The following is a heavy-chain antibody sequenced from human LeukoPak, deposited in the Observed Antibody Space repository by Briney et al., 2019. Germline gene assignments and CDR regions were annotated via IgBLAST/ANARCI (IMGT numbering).Heavy chain of an antibody. CDR2: IKQDGSEK. CDR3: ASFGIIAAGSFDY. Sequence: GGSLRLSCAASGFIFSSYWMTWVRQAPGKGLEWVAKIKQDGSEKYYVDSVKGRFTISRDNAKNSLYLQMNSLRAEDTAVYYCASFGIIAAGSFDYWGQGTLVTVSS. V-gene: IGHV3-7*01. D-gene: IGHD6-25*01. J-gene: IGHJ4*02. CDR1: GFIFSSYW.